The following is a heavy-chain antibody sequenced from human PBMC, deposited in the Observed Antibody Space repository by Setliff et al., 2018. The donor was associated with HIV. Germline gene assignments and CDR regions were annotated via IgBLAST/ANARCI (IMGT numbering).Heavy chain of an antibody. CDR3: ARATFGSTSSGINYYMDV. Sequence: SETLSLTCTVSGGSVSGYFWSWIRQPPGRGLEWMGYIYYDGTTNSNPSLKSRVTISVTTSKNQFSLKLSSVTAADTALYFCARATFGSTSSGINYYMDVWGKGTTVTVSS. CDR2: IYYDGTT. D-gene: IGHD3-10*01. J-gene: IGHJ6*03. V-gene: IGHV4-59*02. CDR1: GGSVSGYF.